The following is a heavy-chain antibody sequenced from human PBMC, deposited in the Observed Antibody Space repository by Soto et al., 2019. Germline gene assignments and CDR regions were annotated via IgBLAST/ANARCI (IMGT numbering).Heavy chain of an antibody. CDR3: ARGVWRGYLSDY. V-gene: IGHV1-18*01. J-gene: IGHJ4*02. D-gene: IGHD3-3*01. CDR2: ISAYNGNT. CDR1: GYTFTSYG. Sequence: QVQLVQSGAEVKKPGASVKVSCKASGYTFTSYGISWVRQAPGQGLEWMGWISAYNGNTNYAQKLQGRVNMTTDTSTSTACMEMRSLRSADTAVYFCARGVWRGYLSDYWGQGTLVTVSS.